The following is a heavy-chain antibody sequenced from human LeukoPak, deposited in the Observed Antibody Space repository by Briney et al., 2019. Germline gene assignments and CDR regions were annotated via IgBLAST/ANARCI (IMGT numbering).Heavy chain of an antibody. CDR3: ARDLHYYGSGSYSSPHTNSYYYMDV. CDR2: IYYSGST. D-gene: IGHD3-10*01. J-gene: IGHJ6*03. V-gene: IGHV4-39*07. CDR1: GGSISSSSYY. Sequence: PSETLSLTCTVSGGSISSSSYYWGWIRQPPGKGLEWIGSIYYSGSTYYNPSLKSRVTISADTSKNQFSLKLRSVTAADTAVYYCARDLHYYGSGSYSSPHTNSYYYMDVWGKGTTVTVSS.